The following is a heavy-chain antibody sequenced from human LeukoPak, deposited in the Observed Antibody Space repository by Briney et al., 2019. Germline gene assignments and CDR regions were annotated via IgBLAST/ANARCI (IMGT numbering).Heavy chain of an antibody. CDR1: GFTFSTKP. Sequence: PGGPLRLSFPASGFTFSTKPLSGFGQPPGKGREWVSAISGSGDSTYYADSVKGRFTISRDNSKNTLYLQMNSLRAEDTAVYYCAKGYEYSDYWGQGTLVTVSS. J-gene: IGHJ4*02. D-gene: IGHD5-18*01. V-gene: IGHV3-23*01. CDR2: ISGSGDST. CDR3: AKGYEYSDY.